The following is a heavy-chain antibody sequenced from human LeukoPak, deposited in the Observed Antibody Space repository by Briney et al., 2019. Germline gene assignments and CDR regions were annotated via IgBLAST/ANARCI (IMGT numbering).Heavy chain of an antibody. CDR3: ARSVAAAFAWFDP. Sequence: SETLSLTCAVYGGSFSGYYWSWIRQPPGKGLEWIGEINHSGSTNYNPSLKSRVTISVDTSKNQFSLKLSSVTAADTAVYYCARSVAAAFAWFDPWGQGTLVTVSS. CDR2: INHSGST. CDR1: GGSFSGYY. V-gene: IGHV4-34*01. J-gene: IGHJ5*02. D-gene: IGHD6-13*01.